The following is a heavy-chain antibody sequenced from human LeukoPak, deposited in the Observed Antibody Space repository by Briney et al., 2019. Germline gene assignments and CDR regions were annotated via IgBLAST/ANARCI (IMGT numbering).Heavy chain of an antibody. Sequence: SVTVSCKASGGTFSSYAISWVRQAPGQGLEWMGGIIPIFGTANYAQKFQGRVTITADESTSTAYMELSSLRSEDTAVYYCARSGYCSGGSCRNWFDPRGQGTLVTVSS. V-gene: IGHV1-69*01. CDR1: GGTFSSYA. CDR3: ARSGYCSGGSCRNWFDP. D-gene: IGHD2-15*01. J-gene: IGHJ5*02. CDR2: IIPIFGTA.